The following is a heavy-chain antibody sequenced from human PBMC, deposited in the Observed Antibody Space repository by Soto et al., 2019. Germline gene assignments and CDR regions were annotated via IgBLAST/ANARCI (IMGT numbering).Heavy chain of an antibody. Sequence: SETLSLTCTVSGGSISSGGYYWSWIRQHPGKGLEWIGYIYYSGSTYYNPSLKSRVTISVDTSKNQFSLKLSSVTAADTAVYYFARSSWYYYGLDVCGQGSTVTVSS. CDR3: ARSSWYYYGLDV. CDR2: IYYSGST. J-gene: IGHJ6*02. V-gene: IGHV4-31*03. CDR1: GGSISSGGYY. D-gene: IGHD6-13*01.